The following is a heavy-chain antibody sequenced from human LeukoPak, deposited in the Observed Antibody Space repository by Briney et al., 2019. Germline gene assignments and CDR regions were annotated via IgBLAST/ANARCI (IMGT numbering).Heavy chain of an antibody. CDR3: ARTLNYDFWTGYGIYWYFDV. CDR2: INPSGGST. Sequence: ASVKVSCKASGYTFTSYFMHWVRQAPGQGLEWMGIINPSGGSTSYAQKFQGRVTMTRDTSTSTVYMELSSLRSEDTAVYYCARTLNYDFWTGYGIYWYFDVWGRGTLVTV. D-gene: IGHD3-3*01. CDR1: GYTFTSYF. J-gene: IGHJ2*01. V-gene: IGHV1-46*01.